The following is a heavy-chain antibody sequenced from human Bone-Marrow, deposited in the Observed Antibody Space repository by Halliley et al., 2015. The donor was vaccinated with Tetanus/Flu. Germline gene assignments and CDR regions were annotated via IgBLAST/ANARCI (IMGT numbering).Heavy chain of an antibody. V-gene: IGHV3-48*02. CDR3: ARTQGYSDS. CDR2: ISRDSSAI. J-gene: IGHJ4*02. Sequence: KGLEWISYISRDSSAIVYTDSVQGRFSISRDNANKPLFLQMNSLRDDDTAVYYCARTQGYSDSWGQGTLVTVS. D-gene: IGHD2-15*01.